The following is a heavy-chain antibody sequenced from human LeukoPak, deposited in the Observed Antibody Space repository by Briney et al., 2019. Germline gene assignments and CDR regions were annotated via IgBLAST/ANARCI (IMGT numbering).Heavy chain of an antibody. CDR1: GGPISSGGYS. Sequence: SETLSLTCAVSGGPISSGGYSWSWIRQPPGKGLEWIGYIYHSGSTYYNPSLKSRVSISADRSKNQFSLKLSSVTAADTAVYYCAREAPYYYDSSGYSSSYWYFDLWGRGTLVTVSS. J-gene: IGHJ2*01. CDR3: AREAPYYYDSSGYSSSYWYFDL. D-gene: IGHD3-22*01. CDR2: IYHSGST. V-gene: IGHV4-30-2*01.